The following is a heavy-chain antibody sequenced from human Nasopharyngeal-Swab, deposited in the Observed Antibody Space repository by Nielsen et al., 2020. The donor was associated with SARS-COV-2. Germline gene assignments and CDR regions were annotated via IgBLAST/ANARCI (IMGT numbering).Heavy chain of an antibody. CDR2: ISWHSSFT. CDR1: GFTFDDYT. CDR3: AREGGALSMDV. J-gene: IGHJ6*02. V-gene: IGHV3-43*01. D-gene: IGHD3-16*01. Sequence: GESLKISCAASGFTFDDYTMHWVRLLPGKGLEWVSLISWHSSFTYYADSVKGRFTISRDNAKNSLYLQMNSLRDEDTAVYYCAREGGALSMDVWGQGTTVTVSS.